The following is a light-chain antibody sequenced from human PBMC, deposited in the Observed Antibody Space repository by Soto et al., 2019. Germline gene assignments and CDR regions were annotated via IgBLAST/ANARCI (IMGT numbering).Light chain of an antibody. Sequence: QSALTQPPSASGSPGQSVTISCTGTSSDVGGYNYVSWYQQHPGKAPKLMIYEVSKRPSGVPDRFSGSKSGNTASLTVSGLQADDEADSDCSSYAGSNNWVFGGGTKLTVL. CDR2: EVS. J-gene: IGLJ2*01. V-gene: IGLV2-8*01. CDR1: SSDVGGYNY. CDR3: SSYAGSNNWV.